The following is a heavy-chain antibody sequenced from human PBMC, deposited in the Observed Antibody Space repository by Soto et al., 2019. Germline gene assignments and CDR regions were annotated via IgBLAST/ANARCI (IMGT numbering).Heavy chain of an antibody. D-gene: IGHD6-19*01. V-gene: IGHV3-48*02. CDR2: ITSDTKTI. CDR3: ARSVEGHFDY. J-gene: IGHJ4*02. Sequence: EVQLVESGGDLVQRGGSLRLSCVASGFTFSVYSMNWVRQAPGKGLEWFSYITSDTKTIKYADSVKGRFTISRDNAKNSVYLQMNSLRDGDTDVDYCARSVEGHFDYWGQGTVVTVSS. CDR1: GFTFSVYS.